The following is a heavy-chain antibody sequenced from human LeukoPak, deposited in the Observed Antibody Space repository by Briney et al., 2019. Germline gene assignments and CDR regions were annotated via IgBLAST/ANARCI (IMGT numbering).Heavy chain of an antibody. D-gene: IGHD6-6*01. Sequence: ASVKVSCKASGGTFSSYAISWVRQAPGQGLEWMGGIIPIFGTANYAQKFQGRVTITTDESTSTAYMELSSLRSDDTAVYYCARVEAARPDRWFDPWGQGTLVTVSS. CDR3: ARVEAARPDRWFDP. V-gene: IGHV1-69*05. J-gene: IGHJ5*02. CDR1: GGTFSSYA. CDR2: IIPIFGTA.